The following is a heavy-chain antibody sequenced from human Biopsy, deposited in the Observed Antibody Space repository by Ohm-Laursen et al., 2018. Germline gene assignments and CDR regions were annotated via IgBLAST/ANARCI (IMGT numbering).Heavy chain of an antibody. D-gene: IGHD3-9*01. CDR2: NIPILGTG. CDR1: GGTFSNYG. V-gene: IGHV1-69*06. CDR3: ATKLTGYFHH. J-gene: IGHJ1*01. Sequence: SVKVSCKAPGGTFSNYGVNWVRQAPGQGLEWLGGNIPILGTGNTAQKFQDRVTVPADTSTSTATMELRSLRSDDTAVYYCATKLTGYFHHWGQGTLVIVSS.